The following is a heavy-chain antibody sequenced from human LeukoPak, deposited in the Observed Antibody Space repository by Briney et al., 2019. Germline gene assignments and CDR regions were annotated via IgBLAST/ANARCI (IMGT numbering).Heavy chain of an antibody. J-gene: IGHJ5*02. CDR1: GFTFSNAW. CDR2: IYSDGST. D-gene: IGHD1-26*01. V-gene: IGHV3-66*02. Sequence: GGSLRLSCAASGFTFSNAWMSWVRQAPGKGLEWVSVIYSDGSTYYTDSVKGRFTISRDNSKNTLYLQVNSLRPEDTAVYYCARDQRSESYYPWGWFDPWGQGTLVAVSS. CDR3: ARDQRSESYYPWGWFDP.